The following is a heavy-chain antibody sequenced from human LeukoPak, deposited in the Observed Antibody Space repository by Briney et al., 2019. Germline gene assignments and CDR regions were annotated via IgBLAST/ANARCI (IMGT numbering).Heavy chain of an antibody. CDR3: ASRATVTTDRFRFDP. Sequence: GGSLRLSCAASGFSFSSYAMSWVRQAPGKGLEWVSAVSGTGGSAYYADSVKGRFTISRDNSKNTLYLQMNSLRAEDTAVYYCASRATVTTDRFRFDPWGQGTLVTVSS. CDR2: VSGTGGSA. J-gene: IGHJ5*02. CDR1: GFSFSSYA. D-gene: IGHD4-11*01. V-gene: IGHV3-23*01.